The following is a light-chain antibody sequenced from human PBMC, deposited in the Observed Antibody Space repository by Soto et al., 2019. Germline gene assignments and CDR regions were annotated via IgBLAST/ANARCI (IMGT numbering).Light chain of an antibody. J-gene: IGKJ5*01. CDR2: DAS. CDR3: QQRSNWPT. Sequence: EIVLKQSPSTLSLSPGERATLSCRASQSVSSSYLAWYQQKPGQAPRLLIYDASNRATGIPARFSGSGSGTDFTLTISSLEPEDFAVYYCQQRSNWPTFGQGTRLEIK. V-gene: IGKV3D-20*02. CDR1: QSVSSSY.